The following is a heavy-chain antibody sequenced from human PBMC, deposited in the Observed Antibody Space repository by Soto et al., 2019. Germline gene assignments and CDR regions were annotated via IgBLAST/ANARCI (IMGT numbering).Heavy chain of an antibody. V-gene: IGHV3-15*05. CDR3: TTDSYTSVIVVRFDY. D-gene: IGHD3-22*01. J-gene: IGHJ4*01. Sequence: PGGSLRLSCAASGFTFSSYAMSWVRQAPGKGLEWVGRIKSKGHGGTTDFAAPVRGRFAISRDDSRNLVYMQMNSLNTEDTAVYYCTTDSYTSVIVVRFDYWGHGTLVT. CDR2: IKSKGHGGTT. CDR1: GFTFSSYA.